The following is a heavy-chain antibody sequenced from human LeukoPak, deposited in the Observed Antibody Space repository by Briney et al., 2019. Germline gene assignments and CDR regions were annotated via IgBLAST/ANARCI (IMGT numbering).Heavy chain of an antibody. V-gene: IGHV4-59*12. CDR3: ARVSGVQLDTAMVGDY. D-gene: IGHD5-18*01. CDR2: IYYSGST. CDR1: GVSISSYY. J-gene: IGHJ4*02. Sequence: SETLSLTCTVSGVSISSYYWSWIRQPPGKGLEWIGYIYYSGSTNYNPSLKSRVTISVDTSKNQFSLKLSPVTAADTAVYYCARVSGVQLDTAMVGDYWGQGTLVTVSS.